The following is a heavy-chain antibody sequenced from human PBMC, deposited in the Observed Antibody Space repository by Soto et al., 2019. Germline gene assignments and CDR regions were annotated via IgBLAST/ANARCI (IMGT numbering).Heavy chain of an antibody. CDR2: IDWDDDK. J-gene: IGHJ3*02. D-gene: IGHD3-9*01. V-gene: IGHV2-70*11. Sequence: GSGPTLVNPTQTLTLTCPFSGFSLSTSGMCVSWIRQPPGKALEWLARIDWDDDKYYSTSLKTRLTISKDTSKNQVVLTMTNMDPVDTATYYCARIRLTGYSPVIAFDIWGQGTMVTVSS. CDR3: ARIRLTGYSPVIAFDI. CDR1: GFSLSTSGMC.